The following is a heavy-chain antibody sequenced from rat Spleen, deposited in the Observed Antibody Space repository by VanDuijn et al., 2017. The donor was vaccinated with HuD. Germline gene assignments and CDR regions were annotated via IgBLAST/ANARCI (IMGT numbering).Heavy chain of an antibody. Sequence: EVQLVESDGGLVQPGRSLKLSCVASGFTFNYYWMTWIRQAPTKGLEWVATISYDGSSTYYRDSVKGRFTVSRDNAKSTLYLLMDSLRSEDTAIYYCARHVSYCPDAWGQGASVTVSS. CDR3: ARHVSYCPDA. J-gene: IGHJ4*01. V-gene: IGHV5-29*01. CDR2: ISYDGSST. D-gene: IGHD1-1*01. CDR1: GFTFNYYW.